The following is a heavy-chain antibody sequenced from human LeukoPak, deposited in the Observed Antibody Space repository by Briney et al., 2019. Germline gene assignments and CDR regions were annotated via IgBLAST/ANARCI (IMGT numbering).Heavy chain of an antibody. D-gene: IGHD3-10*01. CDR1: GFTFSSYS. CDR2: ISSSSSTI. Sequence: PGGSLRLSCAASGFTFSSYSMNWVRQAPGKGLEWVSYISSSSSTIYYADSVKGRFTISRDNAKNSLYLQMNSLRAEDTAVYYCARDRSPHYFGSGVHAFDIWGRGTMVTVSS. J-gene: IGHJ3*02. V-gene: IGHV3-48*04. CDR3: ARDRSPHYFGSGVHAFDI.